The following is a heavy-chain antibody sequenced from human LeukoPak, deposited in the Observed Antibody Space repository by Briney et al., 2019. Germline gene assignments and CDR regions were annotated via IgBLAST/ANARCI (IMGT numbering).Heavy chain of an antibody. CDR2: IYPADSDT. CDR3: ARQGHNYYDSSGYNGCYFDL. D-gene: IGHD3-22*01. Sequence: GESLKISCKGSGYSFTTYWIAWVRQMPGKGLECMGIIYPADSDTRYSPSFQGQVTISADKSITTAYLQWSSLKASDTAVYNCARQGHNYYDSSGYNGCYFDLWGRGTLVTVSS. V-gene: IGHV5-51*01. CDR1: GYSFTTYW. J-gene: IGHJ2*01.